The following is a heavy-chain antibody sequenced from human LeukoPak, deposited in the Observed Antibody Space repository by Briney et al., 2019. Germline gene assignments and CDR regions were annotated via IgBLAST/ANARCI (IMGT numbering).Heavy chain of an antibody. J-gene: IGHJ5*02. CDR1: GGSISSSSYY. D-gene: IGHD5/OR15-5a*01. V-gene: IGHV4-39*07. Sequence: SETLSLTCTVSGGSISSSSYYWGWIRQPPGKGLEWSGSIYYSGSTYYNPSLKSRVTISVDTSKNQFSLKLSSVTAADTAVYYCARSSTIDYNWFDPWGQGTLVTVSS. CDR3: ARSSTIDYNWFDP. CDR2: IYYSGST.